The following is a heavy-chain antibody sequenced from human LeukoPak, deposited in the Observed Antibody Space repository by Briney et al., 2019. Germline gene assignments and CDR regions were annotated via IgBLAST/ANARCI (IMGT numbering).Heavy chain of an antibody. CDR1: GFTFSSYG. CDR2: ISYDGSNK. CDR3: AKDSPDYSGGSCYPGYFDY. D-gene: IGHD2-15*01. J-gene: IGHJ4*02. V-gene: IGHV3-30*18. Sequence: PGRSLRLSCAASGFTFSSYGMHWVRQAPGKGLEWVAVISYDGSNKYYADSVKGRFTISRDNSKNTLYLQMNSLRAEDTAVYYCAKDSPDYSGGSCYPGYFDYWGQGTLVTVSS.